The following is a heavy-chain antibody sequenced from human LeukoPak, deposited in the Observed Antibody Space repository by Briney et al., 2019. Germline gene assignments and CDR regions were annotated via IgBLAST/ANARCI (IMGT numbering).Heavy chain of an antibody. CDR2: ITSSSSDI. V-gene: IGHV3-21*01. J-gene: IGHJ4*02. D-gene: IGHD3-22*01. Sequence: GGSLRLSCAAPGFTFSGYTMNWVRQAPGKGLEWVSSITSSSSDISYADSLKGRFTISRDNANNSLYLHMNSLRADDTAVYYCVSGYYYFDYWGQGTLVTVSS. CDR3: VSGYYYFDY. CDR1: GFTFSGYT.